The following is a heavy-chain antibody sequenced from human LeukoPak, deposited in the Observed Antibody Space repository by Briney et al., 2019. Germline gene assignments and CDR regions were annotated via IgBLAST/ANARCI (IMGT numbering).Heavy chain of an antibody. V-gene: IGHV4-34*01. D-gene: IGHD2-15*01. CDR2: INHSGGT. Sequence: PSETLSLTCAVYGGSFTTHYWSWIRQPPGKGLDWIGEINHSGGTNYNPSLKSRVTISQDTSVNQISLRLSSVTAADTAVYYCARSRYGGSSPKCDYWGQGTLVTVSS. J-gene: IGHJ4*02. CDR3: ARSRYGGSSPKCDY. CDR1: GGSFTTHY.